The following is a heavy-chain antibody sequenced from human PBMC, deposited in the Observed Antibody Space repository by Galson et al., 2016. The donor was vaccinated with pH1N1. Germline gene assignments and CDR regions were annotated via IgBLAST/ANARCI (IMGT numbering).Heavy chain of an antibody. CDR1: GFSVSDNY. D-gene: IGHD1/OR15-1a*01. CDR2: IYSGGLT. J-gene: IGHJ4*02. CDR3: ARDQQQSLDG. Sequence: SLRLSCAASGFSVSDNYMSWVRQAPGKGLEWVSVIYSGGLTHYADSVKGRFTISRDESKNTVFLQMNSLRAEDTAVYYCARDQQQSLDGWGQGTLVTVSS. V-gene: IGHV3-53*01.